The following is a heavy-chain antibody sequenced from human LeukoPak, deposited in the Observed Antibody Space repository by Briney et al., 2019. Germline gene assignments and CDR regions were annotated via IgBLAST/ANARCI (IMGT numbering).Heavy chain of an antibody. CDR2: ISYDGSNK. Sequence: GRSLRLSCAASGFTFSSYGMHWVRQAPGKGLEWVAVISYDGSNKYYADSVKGRFTISRDNSKNTLYLQMNSLRAEDTAVYYCAKDPSPYGDYALYAFDIWGQGTMVTVSS. D-gene: IGHD4-17*01. CDR1: GFTFSSYG. V-gene: IGHV3-30*18. CDR3: AKDPSPYGDYALYAFDI. J-gene: IGHJ3*02.